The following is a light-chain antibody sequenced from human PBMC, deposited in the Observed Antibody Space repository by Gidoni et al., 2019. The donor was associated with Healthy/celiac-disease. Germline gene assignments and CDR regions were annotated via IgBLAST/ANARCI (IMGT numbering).Light chain of an antibody. Sequence: DIQMTQSAASLSASVGDRVTITCRARQSISSYLNWYQQKPGKAPKLLIYAASSLQSGVPSRFSGSGSGTDFTLTISSLQPEDFATYYCLQSYSTPPVTFGPGTKVDIK. CDR3: LQSYSTPPVT. V-gene: IGKV1-39*01. CDR1: QSISSY. J-gene: IGKJ3*01. CDR2: AAS.